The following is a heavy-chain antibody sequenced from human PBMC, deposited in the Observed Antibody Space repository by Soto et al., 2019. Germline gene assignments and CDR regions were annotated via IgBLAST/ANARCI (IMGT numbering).Heavy chain of an antibody. Sequence: HLVQSGPEVKKPGASVTVSCTTSGDTFTNFGLSWVRQAPGRGLEWMGWIATYNSNKNYAQKFQGRLSMTTDTSTSTGYMELKSLEYEDTAVYDCARVLRGVFNWFDPWGQGTLVTVSS. D-gene: IGHD3-10*01. CDR1: GDTFTNFG. J-gene: IGHJ5*02. CDR2: IATYNSNK. V-gene: IGHV1-18*01. CDR3: ARVLRGVFNWFDP.